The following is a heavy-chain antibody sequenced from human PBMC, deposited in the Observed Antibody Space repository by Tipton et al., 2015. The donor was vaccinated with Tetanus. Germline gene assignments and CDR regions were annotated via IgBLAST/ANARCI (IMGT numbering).Heavy chain of an antibody. CDR2: INHSGST. J-gene: IGHJ4*02. V-gene: IGHV4-34*01. CDR3: ARGAHYSYGYVVPFDY. Sequence: TLSLTCAVYGGSFSGYYWSWIRQPPGKGLEWIGEINHSGSTNYNPSLKSRVTISVDTSKNQFSLKLSSVTAADTAVYYCARGAHYSYGYVVPFDYWGQGTLVTVSS. D-gene: IGHD5-18*01. CDR1: GGSFSGYY.